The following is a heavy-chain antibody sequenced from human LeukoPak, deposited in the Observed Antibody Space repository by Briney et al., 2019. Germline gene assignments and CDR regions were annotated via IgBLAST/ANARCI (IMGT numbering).Heavy chain of an antibody. V-gene: IGHV4-34*01. CDR2: INHSGST. CDR3: ARGPYYYDSSGYYRRSNAFDI. Sequence: PSETLSLTCAVYGGSFSGYYWSWIRQPPGKGLEWIGEINHSGSTNYNPSLKSRVTISVDTSKNQFSLKPSSVTAADTAVYYCARGPYYYDSSGYYRRSNAFDIWGKGTMVTVSS. CDR1: GGSFSGYY. D-gene: IGHD3-22*01. J-gene: IGHJ3*02.